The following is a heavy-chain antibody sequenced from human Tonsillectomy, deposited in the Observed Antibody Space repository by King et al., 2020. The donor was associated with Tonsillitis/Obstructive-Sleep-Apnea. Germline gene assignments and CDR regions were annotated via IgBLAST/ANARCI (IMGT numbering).Heavy chain of an antibody. CDR1: GGSFSDYY. V-gene: IGHV4-34*01. CDR2: INHSGST. J-gene: IGHJ6*02. CDR3: ARGVPYYDILTGYYRGYYYGMDV. Sequence: HVQLQQWGAGLLKPSETLSLTCAVYGGSFSDYYWSWIRQPPGKGLEWIGEINHSGSTNYNPSLKSRVTISVDTSKNQFSLKLSSVTAADTAVYYCARGVPYYDILTGYYRGYYYGMDVWGQGTTVTVSS. D-gene: IGHD3-9*01.